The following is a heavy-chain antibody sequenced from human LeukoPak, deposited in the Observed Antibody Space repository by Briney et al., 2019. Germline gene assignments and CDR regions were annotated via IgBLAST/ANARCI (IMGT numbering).Heavy chain of an antibody. CDR1: GYTFTSYD. CDR3: ASLIQNVYYGSEGAGYFDL. D-gene: IGHD3-10*01. J-gene: IGHJ2*01. CDR2: MNPNSGKT. V-gene: IGHV1-8*01. Sequence: EASVKVSCKASGYTFTSYDIHWVRQATGQGLEWMGWMNPNSGKTGYAQRFQGRVTMTRNTSITTAYMELSSLRSEDTAMYYCASLIQNVYYGSEGAGYFDLWGRGTLVTVSS.